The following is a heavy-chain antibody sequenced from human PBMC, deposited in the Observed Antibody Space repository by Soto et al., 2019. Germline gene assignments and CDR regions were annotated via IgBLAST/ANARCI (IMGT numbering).Heavy chain of an antibody. CDR1: GDSVSSNSAG. J-gene: IGHJ4*01. D-gene: IGHD1-26*01. CDR2: TYYRSKWYY. Sequence: SQSLSRPCAITGDSVSSNSAGWSWVRQSPSRGLEWLGRTYYRSKWYYEYAVSVRGRITINPDTSKNQYSLQLNSVTPEDTAVYCWARGEQYSGRSFDYWGQGTRVAVAS. CDR3: ARGEQYSGRSFDY. V-gene: IGHV6-1*01.